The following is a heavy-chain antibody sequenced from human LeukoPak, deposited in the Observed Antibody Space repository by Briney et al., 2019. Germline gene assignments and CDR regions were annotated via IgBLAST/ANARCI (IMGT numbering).Heavy chain of an antibody. J-gene: IGHJ4*02. D-gene: IGHD6-6*01. V-gene: IGHV4-38-2*02. CDR1: GVSISGYH. CDR2: VFHSGNT. Sequence: PSETLSLTCIVSGVSISGYHWSWIRQPPGKGLEWVGSVFHSGNTYYNPSLKSRLTISADTSKNQFSLTLTSVTAADTAVYYCARDRSVGVLPAPPFDFWGQGTLVTVSS. CDR3: ARDRSVGVLPAPPFDF.